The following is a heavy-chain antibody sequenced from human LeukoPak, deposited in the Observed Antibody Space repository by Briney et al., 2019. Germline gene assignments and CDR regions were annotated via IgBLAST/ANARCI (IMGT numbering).Heavy chain of an antibody. CDR3: ARVRYSGAFDI. D-gene: IGHD5-12*01. J-gene: IGHJ3*02. Sequence: SETLSLTCTVSGGSISSYYWSWIRQPPGKGREGVGYIYYSGSTNYNPSLKSRVTISVDTSKNQFSLKLSSVTAADTAVYYCARVRYSGAFDIWGQGTMITVSS. CDR1: GGSISSYY. CDR2: IYYSGST. V-gene: IGHV4-59*01.